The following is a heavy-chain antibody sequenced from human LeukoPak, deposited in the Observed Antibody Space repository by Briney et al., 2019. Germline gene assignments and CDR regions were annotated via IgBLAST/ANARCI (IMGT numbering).Heavy chain of an antibody. Sequence: ASVKVSCKASGYTFTDYYMHWVRQAPGQGFEWMGWINPNDGDTNYAQKFQGRVTMTRDTPISTAHMEVSRLRPDDTAVYYCARANFLYCSSTTCLFDYWGQGTLVTVSS. CDR1: GYTFTDYY. D-gene: IGHD2-2*01. V-gene: IGHV1-2*02. CDR2: INPNDGDT. J-gene: IGHJ4*02. CDR3: ARANFLYCSSTTCLFDY.